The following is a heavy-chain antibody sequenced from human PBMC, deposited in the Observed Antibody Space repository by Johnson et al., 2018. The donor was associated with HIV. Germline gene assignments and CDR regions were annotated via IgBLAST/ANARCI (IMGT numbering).Heavy chain of an antibody. Sequence: VQLVESGGGVVQPGRSLRLSCAASGFIFSSYVMYWVRQAPGKGLEWVAVISYDGSNEYFADSVKGRFTISRDDSKNTLYLQMNSLRAEDTAVYYCAKDRLYRGSYSDSFDIWGQGTMVTVSS. J-gene: IGHJ3*02. CDR2: ISYDGSNE. CDR3: AKDRLYRGSYSDSFDI. CDR1: GFIFSSYV. D-gene: IGHD1-26*01. V-gene: IGHV3-30*18.